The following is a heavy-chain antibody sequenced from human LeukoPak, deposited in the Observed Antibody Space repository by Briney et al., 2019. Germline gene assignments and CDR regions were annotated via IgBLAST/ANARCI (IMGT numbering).Heavy chain of an antibody. CDR3: AREDYSSSKGHFDY. CDR2: IYYSGST. CDR1: GGSISSYY. V-gene: IGHV4-59*01. Sequence: SETLSLTCTVSGGSISSYYWSWIRQPPGKGLEWIGYIYYSGSTNYNPSLKSRVTISVDTSKNQFSLKLSSVTAADTAVYYCAREDYSSSKGHFDYWGQGTLVTVSS. D-gene: IGHD6-6*01. J-gene: IGHJ4*02.